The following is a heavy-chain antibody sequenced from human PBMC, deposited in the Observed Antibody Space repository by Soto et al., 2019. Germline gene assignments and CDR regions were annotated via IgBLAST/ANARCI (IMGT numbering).Heavy chain of an antibody. CDR3: AKDDNGGITRWSRFDP. V-gene: IGHV3-23*01. D-gene: IGHD2-15*01. CDR2: ISNTGGNT. CDR1: GFTFSGYA. Sequence: EVQLLESGGGLVQPGGSLRLSCVASGFTFSGYAMSWVRQAPGKGLEWVSHISNTGGNTYYADSVKGRFTISRDNSKNTLYLQLNSLSAEDTAVYFCAKDDNGGITRWSRFDPWGQGTLVTFAS. J-gene: IGHJ5*02.